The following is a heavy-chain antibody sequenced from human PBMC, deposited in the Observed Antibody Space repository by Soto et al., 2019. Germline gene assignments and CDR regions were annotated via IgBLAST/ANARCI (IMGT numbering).Heavy chain of an antibody. CDR1: GFTFSSYA. D-gene: IGHD6-13*01. CDR2: ISDSGGST. V-gene: IGHV3-23*01. J-gene: IGHJ4*02. CDR3: AKGYSSSWYVPDY. Sequence: EVQLLESGGGLVQPGGSLRLSCAASGFTFSSYAMSWVRQAPGKGLEWVSAISDSGGSTYYADSVKGRFTISRDNSKNTLYLLMNSLRAEDTAVYYCAKGYSSSWYVPDYWGQGTLVTVSS.